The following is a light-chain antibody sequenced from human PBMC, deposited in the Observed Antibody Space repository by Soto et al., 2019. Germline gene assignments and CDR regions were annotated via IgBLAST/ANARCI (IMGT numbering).Light chain of an antibody. CDR2: DAS. V-gene: IGKV3-11*01. J-gene: IGKJ5*01. Sequence: EIVWTQYPATLSLSPGERATLSCRASQSVSSYLAWYQQKPGQAPRLLIYDASNRATGIPARFSGSGSGTDFTLTISSLEPEDFAVYYCQQRSNWPLITFGQGTRLEIK. CDR3: QQRSNWPLIT. CDR1: QSVSSY.